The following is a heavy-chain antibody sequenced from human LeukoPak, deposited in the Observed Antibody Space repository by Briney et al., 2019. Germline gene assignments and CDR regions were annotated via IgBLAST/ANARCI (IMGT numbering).Heavy chain of an antibody. V-gene: IGHV1-46*03. Sequence: ASVKVSCKASGYTFTGYYMHWVRQAPGQGLEWMGWINPSGGSTSYAQKFQGRVTMTRDTSTSTVYMELSSLRSEDTAVYYCASIAAAKPPFDYWGQGTLVTVSS. D-gene: IGHD6-13*01. CDR3: ASIAAAKPPFDY. CDR1: GYTFTGYY. J-gene: IGHJ4*02. CDR2: INPSGGST.